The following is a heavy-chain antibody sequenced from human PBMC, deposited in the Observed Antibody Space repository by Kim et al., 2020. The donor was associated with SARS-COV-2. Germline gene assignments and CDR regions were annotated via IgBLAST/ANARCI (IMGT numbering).Heavy chain of an antibody. J-gene: IGHJ4*02. V-gene: IGHV1-3*01. D-gene: IGHD5-12*01. Sequence: ASVKVSCKASGYTFTSYAMHWVRQAPGQRLEWMGWINAGNGNTKYSQKFQGRVTITRDTSASTAYMELSSLRSEDTAVYYCASGYDYGGVFDYWGQGTLVTVSS. CDR1: GYTFTSYA. CDR3: ASGYDYGGVFDY. CDR2: INAGNGNT.